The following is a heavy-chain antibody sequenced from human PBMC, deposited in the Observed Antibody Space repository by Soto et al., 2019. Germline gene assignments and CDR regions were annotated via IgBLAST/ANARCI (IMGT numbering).Heavy chain of an antibody. J-gene: IGHJ5*02. V-gene: IGHV4-59*01. CDR1: GDSLSRNF. CDR3: ARDIIAYSSAWFPGFDP. CDR2: IHNSGST. Sequence: SETLSVTCTVAGDSLSRNFLSWIRQPPGKGLEWIGSIHNSGSTNYNPSLKSRVTISVDTSKNQFSLKLNSVTAADTAVYYCARDIIAYSSAWFPGFDPWGQGTLVTVSS. D-gene: IGHD6-19*01.